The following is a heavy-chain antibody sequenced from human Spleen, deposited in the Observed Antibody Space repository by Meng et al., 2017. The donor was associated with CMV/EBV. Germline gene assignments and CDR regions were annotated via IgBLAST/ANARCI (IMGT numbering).Heavy chain of an antibody. V-gene: IGHV1-24*01. CDR3: ARRGNWGDSIDL. CDR2: FDPEDGET. Sequence: ASVKVSCKVSGYTLTELSMHWVRQAPGKGLEWMGGFDPEDGETIYAQKFQGRVTMTRDTSTSTVYMDLSSLRSKDTAIYYCARRGNWGDSIDLWGQGTMVTASS. J-gene: IGHJ3*01. CDR1: GYTLTELS. D-gene: IGHD7-27*01.